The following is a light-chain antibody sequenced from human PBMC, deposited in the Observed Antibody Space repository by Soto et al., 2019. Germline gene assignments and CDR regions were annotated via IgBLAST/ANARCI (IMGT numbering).Light chain of an antibody. CDR2: AAS. CDR1: PGSGSL. J-gene: IGKJ1*01. V-gene: IGKV1-17*01. Sequence: DLQMTQSPSSLSASVGDRVTITCRASPGSGSLFCWVQQKPVRATKRLIYAASTLESGVPSRFSGSGSGTEFTLTISGLQPEDVATYYCLRHNAYPLTFGQGTKVHVK. CDR3: LRHNAYPLT.